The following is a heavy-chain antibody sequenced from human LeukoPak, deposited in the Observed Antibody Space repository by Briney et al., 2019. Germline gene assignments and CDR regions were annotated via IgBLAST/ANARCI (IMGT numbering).Heavy chain of an antibody. J-gene: IGHJ4*02. V-gene: IGHV3-11*05. D-gene: IGHD4-17*01. CDR3: AKDGDQVTVTKFDY. Sequence: GGSLRLSCAASGFTFSDYYMSWIRQAPGKGLEWVSYTSSSSSYTNYADSVKGRFTISRDNAQNSLYLQMNSLRVEDTAVYYCAKDGDQVTVTKFDYWGQGTLVTVSS. CDR2: TSSSSSYT. CDR1: GFTFSDYY.